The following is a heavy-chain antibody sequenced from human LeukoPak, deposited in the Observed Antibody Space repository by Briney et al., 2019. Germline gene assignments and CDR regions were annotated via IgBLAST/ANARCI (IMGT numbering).Heavy chain of an antibody. J-gene: IGHJ4*02. V-gene: IGHV4-4*02. Sequence: SETLSLTCDVSGGSISATNWWTWVRQPPGGGLEWIGEVHLSGRANYSPSLESRVTISVDMSENHISLQLTSVTAADTAVYYCAREGGFYRPLDYSGPGTLVSVSS. D-gene: IGHD2/OR15-2a*01. CDR2: VHLSGRA. CDR3: AREGGFYRPLDY. CDR1: GGSISATNW.